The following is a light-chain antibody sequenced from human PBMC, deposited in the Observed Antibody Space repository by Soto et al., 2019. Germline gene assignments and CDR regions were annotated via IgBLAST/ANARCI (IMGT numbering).Light chain of an antibody. J-gene: IGKJ1*01. CDR1: QTISSW. CDR2: KAS. CDR3: QQYNNYWT. V-gene: IGKV1-5*03. Sequence: DIQMTQSPSTLSAFVGDRVTITCRASQTISSWLAWYQQKPGKAPKLLIYKASTLESGVPSRFSGSGSGTEFTLTSSSLQPDDFATYYCQQYNNYWTFGQGTKVEI.